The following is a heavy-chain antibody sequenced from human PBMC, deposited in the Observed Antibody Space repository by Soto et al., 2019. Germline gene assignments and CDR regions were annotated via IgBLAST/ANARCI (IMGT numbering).Heavy chain of an antibody. V-gene: IGHV3-64*01. CDR3: ARVHQVTMVRGVNLGYYMDV. D-gene: IGHD3-10*01. CDR2: ISSNGGST. CDR1: GFTFSSYA. J-gene: IGHJ6*03. Sequence: EVQLVESGGGLVQPGGSLRLSCAASGFTFSSYAMHWVRQAPGKGLEYVSAISSNGGSTYYANSVKGRFTISRDNSKNTLYLQMGSLRAEDMAVYYCARVHQVTMVRGVNLGYYMDVWGKGTTVTVSS.